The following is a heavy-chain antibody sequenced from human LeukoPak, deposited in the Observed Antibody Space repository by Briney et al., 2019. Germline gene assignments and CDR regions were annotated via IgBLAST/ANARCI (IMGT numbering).Heavy chain of an antibody. V-gene: IGHV1-2*04. CDR3: ARGPSSWYRNNWFDP. J-gene: IGHJ5*02. D-gene: IGHD6-13*01. Sequence: ASVKVSCKASGYTFTGYYMHWVRQAPGQGLEWMGWINPNSGGTNYAQKFQGWVTMTRDTSISTAYMELSRLRSDDTAVYYCARGPSSWYRNNWFDPWGQGTLVTVSS. CDR2: INPNSGGT. CDR1: GYTFTGYY.